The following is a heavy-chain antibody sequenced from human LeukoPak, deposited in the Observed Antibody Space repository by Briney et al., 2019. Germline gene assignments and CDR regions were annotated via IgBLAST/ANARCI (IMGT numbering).Heavy chain of an antibody. CDR1: GFSFDDYA. Sequence: GGSLRLSCAASGFSFDDYAMHWVRQAPGKGLEWVSGISWNSDITAYADSVKGRFTISRDNAKNSLFLQVNSLRTEDMALYYCTKGQGPSIFYYMDVWGKGTTVTVSS. J-gene: IGHJ6*03. CDR3: TKGQGPSIFYYMDV. V-gene: IGHV3-9*03. CDR2: ISWNSDIT.